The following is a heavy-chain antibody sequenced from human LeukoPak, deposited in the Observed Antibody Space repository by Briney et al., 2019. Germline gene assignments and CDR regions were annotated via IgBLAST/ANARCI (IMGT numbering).Heavy chain of an antibody. CDR2: IYYSGST. CDR1: GGSISSSSYY. CDR3: ARTIRIGYYSGELDY. J-gene: IGHJ4*02. D-gene: IGHD2-15*01. V-gene: IGHV4-39*01. Sequence: SETLSLTCTVSGGSISSSSYYWGWIRQPPGKGLEWIGSIYYSGSTYYNPSLKSRVTISVDTSKNQFSLKLSSVTAADTAVYYCARTIRIGYYSGELDYWGQGTLVTVSS.